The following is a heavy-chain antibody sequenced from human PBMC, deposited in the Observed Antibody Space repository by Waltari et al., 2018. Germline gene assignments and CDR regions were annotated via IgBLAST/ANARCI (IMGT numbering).Heavy chain of an antibody. CDR2: INHDGSGK. CDR1: GSTFTSYW. CDR3: ATSRDAAGND. J-gene: IGHJ4*02. Sequence: EVQLVESGGGSVQPGGSLRLSCAPSGSTFTSYWMSWVRQARGKGLEWLGNINHDGSGKFFQGSVKGRFTISRDNAKKSVYLQMNSLTGEDTAVYYCATSRDAAGNDWGQGTLVTVSS. V-gene: IGHV3-7*01. D-gene: IGHD6-13*01.